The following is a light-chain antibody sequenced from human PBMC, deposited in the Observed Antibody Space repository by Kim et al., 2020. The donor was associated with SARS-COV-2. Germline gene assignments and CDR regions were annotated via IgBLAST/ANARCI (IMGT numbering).Light chain of an antibody. CDR3: QTWATGIHV. V-gene: IGLV4-69*01. CDR2: VNSDGSH. Sequence: QPVLTQAPSASASLGASVTLTCTLSSAYSTYAIAWHQQQPQKGPRFLMKVNSDGSHTKGDGIPDRFSGSSSGAERYLTISSLQSEDEADYYCQTWATGIHVFGSGTEVTVL. CDR1: SAYSTYA. J-gene: IGLJ1*01.